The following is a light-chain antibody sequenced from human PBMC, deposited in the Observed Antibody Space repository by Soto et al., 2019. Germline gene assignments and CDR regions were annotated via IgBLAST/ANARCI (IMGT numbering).Light chain of an antibody. CDR3: GLFTTSGTYVL. V-gene: IGLV2-18*01. CDR2: DVI. J-gene: IGLJ3*02. Sequence: QSALTQPPSVSGSPGQSVTISCTVTSSDVGDYEHVSWYQLAPGTAPKLLISDVINRPSGVPDRFSGSKSGNTPSLTISGLQAEDEADYYCGLFTTSGTYVLFGGGTKVTVL. CDR1: SSDVGDYEH.